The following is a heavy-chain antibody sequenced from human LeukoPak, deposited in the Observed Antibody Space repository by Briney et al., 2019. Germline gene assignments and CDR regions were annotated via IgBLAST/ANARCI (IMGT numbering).Heavy chain of an antibody. CDR1: GYTFTGYY. D-gene: IGHD3-22*01. J-gene: IGHJ4*02. CDR3: ARGTDYYDSSGYYHYYFDY. CDR2: INPNSGGT. V-gene: IGHV1-2*02. Sequence: GASVKVSCKAPGYTFTGYYMHWVRQAPGQGLEWMGWINPNSGGTNYAQKFQGRVTMTRDTSISTAYMELSRLRSDDTAVYYCARGTDYYDSSGYYHYYFDYWGQGTLVTVSS.